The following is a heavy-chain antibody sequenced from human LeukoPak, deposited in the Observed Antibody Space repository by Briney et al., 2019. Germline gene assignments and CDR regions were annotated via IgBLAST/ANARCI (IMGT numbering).Heavy chain of an antibody. CDR1: GFTFSSND. V-gene: IGHV3-30*18. Sequence: PGRSLRLSCAASGFTFSSNDIHWVRQAPGKGLEWVVVISYDGGNKYYADSVKGRFAISRDNSKNTLYLQMNSLRAEDTAVYYCAKGTHYYDSSGYWGAFDIWGQGTMATVSS. J-gene: IGHJ3*02. CDR2: ISYDGGNK. CDR3: AKGTHYYDSSGYWGAFDI. D-gene: IGHD3-22*01.